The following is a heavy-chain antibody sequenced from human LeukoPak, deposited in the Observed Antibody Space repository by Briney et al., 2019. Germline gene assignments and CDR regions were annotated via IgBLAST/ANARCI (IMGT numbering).Heavy chain of an antibody. CDR1: GFTLSTFD. V-gene: IGHV3-21*06. CDR3: ARADCSGSTCYLRHSWFDP. CDR2: ISTSSRYI. Sequence: PGGSLRLSCAASGFTLSTFDMNWVRQAPGKGLEWVSSISTSSRYIYYRDSVKGRFTISRDDAKNSPYLQMNSLTVEDTAVYYCARADCSGSTCYLRHSWFDPWGQGTLVTVSS. D-gene: IGHD2-2*01. J-gene: IGHJ5*02.